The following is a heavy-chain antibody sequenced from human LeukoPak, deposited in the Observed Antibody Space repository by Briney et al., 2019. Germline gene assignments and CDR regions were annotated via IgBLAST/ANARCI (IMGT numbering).Heavy chain of an antibody. V-gene: IGHV3-7*03. CDR2: IKQDGSAK. CDR3: ARRYFDS. CDR1: GFTFSDYW. Sequence: GGSLRLSCAASGFTFSDYWMHWVRQAPGKGLEWVANIKQDGSAKYYVDSVKGRFTISRDNAKNSLYLQMNSLRAEDTAVYYCARRYFDSWGQGTLVTLSS. J-gene: IGHJ4*02.